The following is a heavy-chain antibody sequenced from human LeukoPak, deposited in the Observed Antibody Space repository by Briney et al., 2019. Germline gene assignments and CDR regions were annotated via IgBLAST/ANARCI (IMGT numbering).Heavy chain of an antibody. CDR2: ISPSGGST. V-gene: IGHV1-46*01. CDR3: ASVSDDFWSGYPD. CDR1: GYTFTSNY. Sequence: ASVKVSCKAFGYTFTSNYMHWVRQAPGQGPEWMGVISPSGGSTTYAQKFQGRVTMTKDTSISTAYMELSSLKSDDTAVYYCASVSDDFWSGYPDWGQGTLVTVSS. J-gene: IGHJ4*02. D-gene: IGHD3-3*01.